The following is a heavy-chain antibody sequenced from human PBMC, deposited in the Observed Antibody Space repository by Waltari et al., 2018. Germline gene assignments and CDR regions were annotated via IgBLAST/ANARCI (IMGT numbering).Heavy chain of an antibody. Sequence: QVQLQESGPGLVKPSETLSLTCTVSGGSISSYYRSWIRQPAGKGLEWIGRIYTSGSTNYNPSLKSRVTMSVDTSKNQFSLKLSSVTAADTAVYYCAREGMKPRATISWFGELFTVWGQGTLVTVSS. CDR1: GGSISSYY. D-gene: IGHD3-10*01. V-gene: IGHV4-4*07. CDR3: AREGMKPRATISWFGELFTV. CDR2: IYTSGST. J-gene: IGHJ4*02.